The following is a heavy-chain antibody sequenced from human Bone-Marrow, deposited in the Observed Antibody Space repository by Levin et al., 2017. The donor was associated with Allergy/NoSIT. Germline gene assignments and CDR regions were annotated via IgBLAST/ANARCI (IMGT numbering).Heavy chain of an antibody. Sequence: GESLKISCTASGFTFSTYAMSWVRQAPGKGLEWVSSISGGGGRTDYADSVKGRFTISRDNSKNTLYLQMNSLRVEDTAVYYCAKGMELWDIIAVGPPFDYWGQGTLVTASS. CDR1: GFTFSTYA. CDR2: ISGGGGRT. J-gene: IGHJ4*02. CDR3: AKGMELWDIIAVGPPFDY. D-gene: IGHD6-19*01. V-gene: IGHV3-23*01.